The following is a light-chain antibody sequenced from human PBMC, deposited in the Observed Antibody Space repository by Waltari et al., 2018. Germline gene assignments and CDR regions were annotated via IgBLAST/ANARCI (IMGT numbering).Light chain of an antibody. Sequence: EIVLTQSPGTLSLSPGERATLSCRASQSVGKYLAWYQQRPGQAPRPLIHETYRRATGTPDRFSGSGSGTDFSLTISRLGPEDFAVYYCQKYESLPATFGQGTTVEIK. J-gene: IGKJ1*01. V-gene: IGKV3-20*01. CDR3: QKYESLPAT. CDR1: QSVGKY. CDR2: ETY.